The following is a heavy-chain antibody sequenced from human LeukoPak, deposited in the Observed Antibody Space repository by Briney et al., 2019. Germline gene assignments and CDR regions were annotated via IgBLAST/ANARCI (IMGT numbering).Heavy chain of an antibody. Sequence: GGSLRLSCAASGFTFSNYGMDWVRQAPGKGLEWVAVISYDGSNKYYADSVKGRFTISRDNSKNTLYLQMNSLRAEDTAVYYCATDPGYWGQGTLVTVSS. V-gene: IGHV3-30*03. CDR3: ATDPGY. CDR2: ISYDGSNK. J-gene: IGHJ4*02. CDR1: GFTFSNYG.